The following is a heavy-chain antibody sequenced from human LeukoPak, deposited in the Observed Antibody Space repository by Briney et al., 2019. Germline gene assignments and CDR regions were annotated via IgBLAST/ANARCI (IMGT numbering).Heavy chain of an antibody. Sequence: SETLSLTCTVSGGSISSYYWSWIRQPPGKGLEWIGYIYYSGSTNYNSSLKSRVTISVDTSKNQFSLKLSSVTAADTAVYYCARVGSHYYDSSGYHIDWGQGTLVTVSS. CDR2: IYYSGST. CDR3: ARVGSHYYDSSGYHID. V-gene: IGHV4-59*01. CDR1: GGSISSYY. D-gene: IGHD3-22*01. J-gene: IGHJ4*02.